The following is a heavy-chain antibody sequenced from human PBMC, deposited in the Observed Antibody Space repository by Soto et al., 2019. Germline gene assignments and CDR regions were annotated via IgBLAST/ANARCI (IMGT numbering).Heavy chain of an antibody. V-gene: IGHV1-69*13. J-gene: IGHJ6*02. D-gene: IGHD6-13*01. Sequence: SVKVSCKASGGTFSSYAISWVRQAPGQGLEWMGRIIPIFGTANYAQKFQGRVTITADESTSTAYMELSSLRSEDTAVYYCARVNGSSWTYYYYYYGMDVWGQGTTVTVSS. CDR1: GGTFSSYA. CDR3: ARVNGSSWTYYYYYYGMDV. CDR2: IIPIFGTA.